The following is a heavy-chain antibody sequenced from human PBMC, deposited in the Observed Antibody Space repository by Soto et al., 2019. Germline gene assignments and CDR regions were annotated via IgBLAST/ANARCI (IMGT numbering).Heavy chain of an antibody. CDR1: GGSISSYY. Sequence: QVQLQESGPGLVKPSETLSLTCTVSGGSISSYYWSWIRQPPGKGLEWIGYIYYSGSTNYNPPLKSRVTISVDTSKNQFSLKLSSVTAADTAVYYCARIGVVVVAAATGPFDYWGQGTQVTVSS. CDR3: ARIGVVVVAAATGPFDY. J-gene: IGHJ4*02. D-gene: IGHD2-15*01. CDR2: IYYSGST. V-gene: IGHV4-59*01.